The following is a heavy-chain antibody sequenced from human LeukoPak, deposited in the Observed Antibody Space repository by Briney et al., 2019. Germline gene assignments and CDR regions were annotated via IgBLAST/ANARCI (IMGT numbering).Heavy chain of an antibody. V-gene: IGHV1-2*02. J-gene: IGHJ5*02. CDR3: MRRPDGARATQTP. D-gene: IGHD2-2*01. CDR2: VVPDSVGT. CDR1: GYTFNDYY. Sequence: ASVKVSCKDSGYTFNDYYIHWVRQAPRQGVEGMGWVVPDSVGTNYAQNFQGRVTMTRDTSITTAYMELSRLTSDDTAVYYCMRRPDGARATQTPWGQGTLVTVSS.